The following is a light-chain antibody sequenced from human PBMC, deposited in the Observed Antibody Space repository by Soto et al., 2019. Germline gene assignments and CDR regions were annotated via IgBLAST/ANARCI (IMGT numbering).Light chain of an antibody. J-gene: IGKJ4*01. CDR1: QSVDIN. Sequence: EIVLTQSPGTLSVSPGDRVTLSCRASQSVDINLAWYQQRAGQAPRLLVYGASTKATDMPGRFSGSGSGTDFTLTISRLEPEDFAMFYCQQYGNSPLTFGGGTKVDIK. CDR2: GAS. CDR3: QQYGNSPLT. V-gene: IGKV3-20*01.